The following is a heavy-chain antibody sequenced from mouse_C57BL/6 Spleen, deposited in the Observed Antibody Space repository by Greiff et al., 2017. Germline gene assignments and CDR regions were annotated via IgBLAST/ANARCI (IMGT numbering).Heavy chain of an antibody. Sequence: VQLKQSGPELVKPGASVKISCKASGYSFTDYNMNWVKQSNGKSLEWIGVINPNYGTTSYNQKFKGKATLTVDQSSSTAYMQLNSLTSEDSAVYDCARQDMDGYPYYAMDYWGQGASVTVSS. CDR3: ARQDMDGYPYYAMDY. CDR2: INPNYGTT. J-gene: IGHJ4*01. V-gene: IGHV1-39*01. D-gene: IGHD2-3*01. CDR1: GYSFTDYN.